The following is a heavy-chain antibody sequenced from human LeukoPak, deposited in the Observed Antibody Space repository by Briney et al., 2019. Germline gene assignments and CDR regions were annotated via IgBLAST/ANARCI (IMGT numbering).Heavy chain of an antibody. V-gene: IGHV4-34*01. CDR1: GGSFSGYY. J-gene: IGHJ6*02. CDR3: ARGYYYGMDV. CDR2: INHSGST. Sequence: PSETLSLTYAVYGGSFSGYYWSWIRQPPGKGLEWIGEINHSGSTNYNPSLKSRVTISVDTSKNQFSLKLSSVTAADTAVYYCARGYYYGMDVWGQGTTVTVSS.